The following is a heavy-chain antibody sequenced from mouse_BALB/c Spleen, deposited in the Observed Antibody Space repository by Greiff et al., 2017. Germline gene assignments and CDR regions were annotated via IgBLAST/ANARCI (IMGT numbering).Heavy chain of an antibody. CDR3: SRGDYDVDYYALDY. V-gene: IGHV3-2*02. Sequence: DVQLQESGPGLVKPSQSLSLTCTVTGYSITSDYAWNWIRQFPGNKLEWMGYISYSGSTSYNPSLKSRISITRDTSKNQFFLQLNSVTTEDTATYYCSRGDYDVDYYALDYWGQGTSVTVSS. CDR2: ISYSGST. D-gene: IGHD2-4*01. J-gene: IGHJ4*01. CDR1: GYSITSDYA.